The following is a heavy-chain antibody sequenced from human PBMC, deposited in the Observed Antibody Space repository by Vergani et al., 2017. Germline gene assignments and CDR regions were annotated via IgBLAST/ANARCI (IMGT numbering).Heavy chain of an antibody. D-gene: IGHD3-10*01. J-gene: IGHJ3*01. CDR1: GYSFTSYW. CDR3: ASGGHGSENGGAFQL. Sequence: EVQLVQSGAEVKKPGESLKISCKGSGYSFTSYWIGWVRQMPGKGLEWMGIIYPGDSEVKSNPTFRGQVIFSVDTSVNTAYLQWRSLQASDTATYFCASGGHGSENGGAFQLWGQGTNITVSS. CDR2: IYPGDSEV. V-gene: IGHV5-51*01.